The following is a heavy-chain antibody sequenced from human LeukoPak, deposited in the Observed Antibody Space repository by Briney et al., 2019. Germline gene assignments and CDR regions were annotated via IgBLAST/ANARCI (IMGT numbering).Heavy chain of an antibody. V-gene: IGHV1-18*01. D-gene: IGHD3-22*01. Sequence: ASVKVSCKASGCSLSSYGITWVRQAPGQGLEWMGWISGYNDDTRYAQRFQGRVTMTTDTSTTTAYMELRSLRSDDTAVYYCAREGDHYDSSGYYREYWGQGTLVTVSS. J-gene: IGHJ4*02. CDR2: ISGYNDDT. CDR1: GCSLSSYG. CDR3: AREGDHYDSSGYYREY.